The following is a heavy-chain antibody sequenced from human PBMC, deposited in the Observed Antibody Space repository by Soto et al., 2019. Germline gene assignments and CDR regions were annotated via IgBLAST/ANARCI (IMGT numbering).Heavy chain of an antibody. CDR3: AKTLESQHYYFDY. Sequence: EVQLLESGGGLVQPGGSLRLSCAASGFTFSSYAMTWVRQAPGKGLEWVSAISGSGGSTYYADSVKGRFTISRDNSKNTLYLQMNSLRAEDTAVYYCAKTLESQHYYFDYWAQGTLVTVSS. J-gene: IGHJ4*02. CDR2: ISGSGGST. V-gene: IGHV3-23*01. CDR1: GFTFSSYA.